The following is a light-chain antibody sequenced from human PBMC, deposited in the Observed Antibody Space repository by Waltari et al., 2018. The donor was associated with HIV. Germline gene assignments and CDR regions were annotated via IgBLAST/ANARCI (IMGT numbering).Light chain of an antibody. V-gene: IGLV3-21*04. CDR1: TIGGKS. CDR2: NAS. CDR3: QVWDSSSDHPGV. J-gene: IGLJ1*01. Sequence: SYVLTQPPSVSVAPGKTARMTCGGNTIGGKSVHVYQQKPGQAPVVVIYNASDRPSGIPERFSGSNSGNTATLTISRVEAGDEADYYCQVWDSSSDHPGVFGTGTKVTVL.